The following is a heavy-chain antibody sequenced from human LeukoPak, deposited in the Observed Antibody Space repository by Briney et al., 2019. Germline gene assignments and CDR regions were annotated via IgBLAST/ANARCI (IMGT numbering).Heavy chain of an antibody. J-gene: IGHJ4*02. CDR3: ASSTTNYYDSSGSHFDY. D-gene: IGHD3-22*01. CDR2: IIPIFGTA. CDR1: GGTFSSYA. V-gene: IGHV1-69*05. Sequence: SVKVSCKASGGTFSSYAISWVRQAPGQGLEWMGGIIPIFGTANYAQKFQGRVTITTDESTSTAYMELSSLRSEDTAVYYCASSTTNYYDSSGSHFDYWGQGTLVTVSS.